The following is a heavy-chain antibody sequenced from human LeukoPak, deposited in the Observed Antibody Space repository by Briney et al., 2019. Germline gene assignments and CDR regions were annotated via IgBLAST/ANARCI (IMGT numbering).Heavy chain of an antibody. V-gene: IGHV1-2*02. D-gene: IGHD3-22*01. J-gene: IGHJ3*02. CDR2: INPNSGGT. CDR1: GYTFTGYY. CDR3: AREVVTMIVVVPDAFDI. Sequence: ASVKVSCKASGYTFTGYYMHWVRQAPGQGLEWMGWINPNSGGTNYAQKFQGRVTMTRDTSISTAYMELSRLRSDDTAVYYCAREVVTMIVVVPDAFDIWGQGTMVTVSS.